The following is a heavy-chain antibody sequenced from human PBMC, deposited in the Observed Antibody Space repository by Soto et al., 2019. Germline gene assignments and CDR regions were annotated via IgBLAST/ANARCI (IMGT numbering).Heavy chain of an antibody. V-gene: IGHV4-34*01. CDR1: GGSFSGYY. J-gene: IGHJ4*02. CDR2: ITHSGSA. CDR3: ARSSVRGWSY. Sequence: SETLSLTCAVYGGSFSGYYWTWIRQPPGKGLEWIGEITHSGSANYNPSLKSRVTISVDTSKNQFSLNLNSVTAADTAVYYCARSSVRGWSYWGQGTLVTVYS. D-gene: IGHD3-10*02.